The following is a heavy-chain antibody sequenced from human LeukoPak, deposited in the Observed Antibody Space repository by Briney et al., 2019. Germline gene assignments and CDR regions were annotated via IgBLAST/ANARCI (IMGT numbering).Heavy chain of an antibody. Sequence: GGSLRLSCGASGFTFGTYWMHWVRQAPGKGLVWVSGINSDGGTTTYADSVKGRFTISRDNSKNTLYLQMNSLRAEDTAVYYCAKPDSGYDVGTYNWFDPWGQGTLVTVSS. D-gene: IGHD5-12*01. J-gene: IGHJ5*02. CDR2: INSDGGTT. CDR3: AKPDSGYDVGTYNWFDP. CDR1: GFTFGTYW. V-gene: IGHV3-74*01.